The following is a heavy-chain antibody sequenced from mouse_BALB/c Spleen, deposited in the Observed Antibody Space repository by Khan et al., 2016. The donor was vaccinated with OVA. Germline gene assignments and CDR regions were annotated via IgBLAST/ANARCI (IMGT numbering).Heavy chain of an antibody. D-gene: IGHD2-1*01. CDR3: ARGNGAGFAY. J-gene: IGHJ3*01. CDR2: ISSDSYTI. V-gene: IGHV5-17*02. CDR1: GFTFSSFG. Sequence: EVELVESGGGLVQPGGSRKLSCAASGFTFSSFGMHWVRQAPEKGLEWVAYISSDSYTIYYADTVKGRFTISRDNSRKTLFLQMTSLGSEDTAMYYGARGNGAGFAYWGQGTLVTVSA.